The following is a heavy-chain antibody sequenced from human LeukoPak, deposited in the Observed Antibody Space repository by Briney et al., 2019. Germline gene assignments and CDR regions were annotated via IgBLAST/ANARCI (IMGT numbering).Heavy chain of an antibody. V-gene: IGHV3-73*01. J-gene: IGHJ5*02. D-gene: IGHD6-13*01. Sequence: PEGSLRLSCAASGFTFSGSSIHWVRQASGKGLEWVGLIRTQANIYATAYAASVTGRFTISRDDSKDTSYLQMNSLKTEDTALYFCTTSYSGNSWYDWFGPWGQGTLVTVSS. CDR3: TTSYSGNSWYDWFGP. CDR1: GFTFSGSS. CDR2: IRTQANIYAT.